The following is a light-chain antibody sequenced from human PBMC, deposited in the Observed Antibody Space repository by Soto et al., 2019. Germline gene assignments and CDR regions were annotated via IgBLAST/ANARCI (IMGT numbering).Light chain of an antibody. Sequence: VLTQSPATLSLSPGKRATLSCRASEIVDFHLAWYQQKPGQAPRLLISDASNRATGIPARFSGSGSGTEFTLTISSLQSEDFAVYYCHQYNNWPPWTFGQGTKVDIK. J-gene: IGKJ1*01. CDR3: HQYNNWPPWT. V-gene: IGKV3D-15*01. CDR1: EIVDFH. CDR2: DAS.